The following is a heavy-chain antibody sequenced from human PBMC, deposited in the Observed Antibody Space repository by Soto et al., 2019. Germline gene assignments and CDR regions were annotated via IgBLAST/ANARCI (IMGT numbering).Heavy chain of an antibody. V-gene: IGHV1-2*02. CDR1: GYTFTSYY. CDR3: ARDRDKSSSNFDY. Sequence: ASVKVSCKASGYTFTSYYMHWVRQAPGQGLEWMGIINPNSGSTSYAQKFQGRVTMTRDTSISTAYMELSRLRSDDTAVYYCARDRDKSSSNFDYWGQGTLVTVSS. D-gene: IGHD6-6*01. CDR2: INPNSGST. J-gene: IGHJ4*02.